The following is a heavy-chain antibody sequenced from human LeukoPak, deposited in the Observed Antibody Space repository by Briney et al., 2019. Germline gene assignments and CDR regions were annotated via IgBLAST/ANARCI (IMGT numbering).Heavy chain of an antibody. CDR2: IRYDECTR. D-gene: IGHD4/OR15-4a*01. Sequence: GGSLRLSCAASGFTFNSFGMHWVRQAPGKGLEWVAFIRYDECTRYLADSVEGRFTISRDNSRNTLFLQMNSLRDEDTALYYCARSPPDYGFLDSWGQGTLVTVSS. CDR1: GFTFNSFG. CDR3: ARSPPDYGFLDS. J-gene: IGHJ4*02. V-gene: IGHV3-30*02.